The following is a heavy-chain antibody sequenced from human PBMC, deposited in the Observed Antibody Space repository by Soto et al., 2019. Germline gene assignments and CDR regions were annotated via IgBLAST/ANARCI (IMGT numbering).Heavy chain of an antibody. CDR1: GASISSSSYY. CDR3: AHGGYGFAFDI. V-gene: IGHV4-39*01. CDR2: IYYSGST. D-gene: IGHD5-18*01. Sequence: SETLSLTCTVSGASISSSSYYWGWIRQPPGKGLEWIGSIYYSGSTHYNPSLESRVTMSVDTSKNQFSLKLRSVTAADTAVYYCAHGGYGFAFDIWGQGTMVTVSS. J-gene: IGHJ3*02.